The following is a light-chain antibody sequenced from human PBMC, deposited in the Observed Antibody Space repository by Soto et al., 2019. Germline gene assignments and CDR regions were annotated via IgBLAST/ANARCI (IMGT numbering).Light chain of an antibody. J-gene: IGLJ2*01. V-gene: IGLV2-8*01. CDR1: SSDVGGYNY. CDR2: DVS. Sequence: QSALTQPPSASGSPGQSVTISCTGTSSDVGGYNYVSWYQQHPGKAPKLKIYDVSQRPSGVPDRFSGSKSGNTASLTIFGLQAEDEADYYCSSSAASNNYVVFGGGTKLTVL. CDR3: SSSAASNNYVV.